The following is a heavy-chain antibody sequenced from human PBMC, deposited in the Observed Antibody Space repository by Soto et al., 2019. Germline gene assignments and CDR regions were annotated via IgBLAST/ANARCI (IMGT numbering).Heavy chain of an antibody. Sequence: LSVTCSVADGSISSGDYYRSRKHQPPGKGLEWIGYIYYSGSTYYTPSLKNRVTISADTSNNQFSLRLNSVTAADTAFYYFARQHYYDSSGYYTWNWGQGTLVPVSS. D-gene: IGHD3-22*01. V-gene: IGHV4-30-4*01. CDR2: IYYSGST. CDR1: DGSISSGDYY. CDR3: ARQHYYDSSGYYTWN. J-gene: IGHJ4*02.